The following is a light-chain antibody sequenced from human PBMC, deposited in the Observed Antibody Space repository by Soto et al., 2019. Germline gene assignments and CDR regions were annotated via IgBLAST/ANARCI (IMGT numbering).Light chain of an antibody. CDR1: QSVSTN. V-gene: IGKV3-15*01. Sequence: EIVMTQSPATLSVSPGERATLSCRASQSVSTNLAWYQQKPGQAPRLLIYGASTRATGIPARFSGRGSGTEFTLTISSLQSEDCAVYYCQQCHDWPHTFGQGTNLEIK. CDR2: GAS. J-gene: IGKJ2*01. CDR3: QQCHDWPHT.